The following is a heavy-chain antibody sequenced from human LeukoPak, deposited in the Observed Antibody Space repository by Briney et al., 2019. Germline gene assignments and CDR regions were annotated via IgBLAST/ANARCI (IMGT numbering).Heavy chain of an antibody. CDR3: ATSGSGYYFNWCDP. V-gene: IGHV1-24*01. Sequence: ASVKVSCKVAGYSLTKFSMHWVRQAPGEGLEWMGGFDPEDGETIYAQKFQGRVTMTEDTSTNTAYMELSSLRSEDTAVYYCATSGSGYYFNWCDPWGQGTLVTVSS. J-gene: IGHJ5*02. CDR2: FDPEDGET. D-gene: IGHD3-22*01. CDR1: GYSLTKFS.